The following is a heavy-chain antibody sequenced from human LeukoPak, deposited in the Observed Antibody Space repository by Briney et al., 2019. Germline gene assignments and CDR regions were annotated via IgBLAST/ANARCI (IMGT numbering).Heavy chain of an antibody. Sequence: SETLSLTCTVSGGSISSSSYYWGWIRQPPGKGLEWIGSIYYSGSTYYNPSLKSRVTISVDTSKNQFSLKLSSVTAADTAVYYCARDTDYGDSGLDYWGQGTLVTVSS. V-gene: IGHV4-39*02. J-gene: IGHJ4*02. CDR3: ARDTDYGDSGLDY. CDR2: IYYSGST. D-gene: IGHD4-17*01. CDR1: GGSISSSSYY.